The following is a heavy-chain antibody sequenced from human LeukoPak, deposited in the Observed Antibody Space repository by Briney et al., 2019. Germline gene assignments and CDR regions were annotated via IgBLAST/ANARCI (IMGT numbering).Heavy chain of an antibody. Sequence: GGSLRLSCAASGFTFSSYGMHWVRQAPGKGLEWVAVIWYDGSNKYYADSVKGRFTISRDNSKNTLYLQMNSLRAEDTAVYYCAREYYYDSSGYYSHWFDPWGQGILVTVSS. D-gene: IGHD3-22*01. CDR2: IWYDGSNK. CDR1: GFTFSSYG. CDR3: AREYYYDSSGYYSHWFDP. V-gene: IGHV3-33*01. J-gene: IGHJ5*02.